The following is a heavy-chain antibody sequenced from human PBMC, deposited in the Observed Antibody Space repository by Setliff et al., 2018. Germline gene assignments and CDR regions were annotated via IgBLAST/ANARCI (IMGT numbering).Heavy chain of an antibody. CDR1: GYTFTDYY. CDR3: ARVDCSSTSCYAGIYYYYMDV. D-gene: IGHD2-2*01. J-gene: IGHJ6*03. CDR2: IIPIFGTA. Sequence: ASVKVSCKASGYTFTDYYMHWVRQAPGQGLEWMGGIIPIFGTANYAQKFQGRVTITADKSTSTAYMELSSLRSEDTAVYYCARVDCSSTSCYAGIYYYYMDVWGKGTTVTVS. V-gene: IGHV1-69*06.